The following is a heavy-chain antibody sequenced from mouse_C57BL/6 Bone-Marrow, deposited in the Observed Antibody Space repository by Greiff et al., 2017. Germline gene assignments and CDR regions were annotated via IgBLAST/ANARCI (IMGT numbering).Heavy chain of an antibody. J-gene: IGHJ3*01. D-gene: IGHD4-1*01. CDR2: ISNLAYSI. Sequence: EVMWVESGGGLVQPGGSLKLSCAASGFTFSDYGMAWVRQAPRKGPEWVAFISNLAYSIYYADTVTGRFTFSRENAKNSLYLEMSSLRSEDTAVYYCARGEANWAWFAYWGQGTLVTVSA. V-gene: IGHV5-15*04. CDR3: ARGEANWAWFAY. CDR1: GFTFSDYG.